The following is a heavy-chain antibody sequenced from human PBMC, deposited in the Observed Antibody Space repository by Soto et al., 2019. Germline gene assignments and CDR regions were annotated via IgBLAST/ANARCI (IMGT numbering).Heavy chain of an antibody. CDR2: IYTSGST. J-gene: IGHJ4*02. V-gene: IGHV4-4*07. D-gene: IGHD3-16*02. CDR3: ARDLTMITFGGVIGYFDY. Sequence: SETLSLTCTVSGGSISSYYWSWIRQPAGKGLEWIGRIYTSGSTNYNPSLKSRVTMSVDTSKNQFSLKLSSVTVADTAVYYCARDLTMITFGGVIGYFDYWGQGTLVTVSS. CDR1: GGSISSYY.